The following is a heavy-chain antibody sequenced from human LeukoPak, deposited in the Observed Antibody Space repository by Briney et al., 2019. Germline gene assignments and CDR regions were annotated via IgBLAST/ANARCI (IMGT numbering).Heavy chain of an antibody. V-gene: IGHV1-69*13. CDR3: ARDSSDGAGIDY. CDR1: GYTFTSYG. CDR2: IIPIFGTA. J-gene: IGHJ4*02. Sequence: SVKVSCKASGYTFTSYGISWVRQAPGQGLEWMGGIIPIFGTANYAQKFQGRVTITADESTSTVYMELSSLRSEDTAVYYCARDSSDGAGIDYWGQGTLVTVSS. D-gene: IGHD1-14*01.